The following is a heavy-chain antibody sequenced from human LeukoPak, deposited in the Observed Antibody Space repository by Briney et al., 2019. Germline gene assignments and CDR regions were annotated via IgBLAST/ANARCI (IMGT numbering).Heavy chain of an antibody. CDR3: AREGSSSWYSDY. D-gene: IGHD6-13*01. CDR2: ISGSGGST. J-gene: IGHJ4*02. Sequence: GGSLRLSCAASGFTFSSYGMSWVRQAPGKGLEWVSAISGSGGSTYYADSVKGRFTISRDNAKNSLYLQMNSLRAEDTALYYCAREGSSSWYSDYWGQGTLVTVSS. CDR1: GFTFSSYG. V-gene: IGHV3-23*01.